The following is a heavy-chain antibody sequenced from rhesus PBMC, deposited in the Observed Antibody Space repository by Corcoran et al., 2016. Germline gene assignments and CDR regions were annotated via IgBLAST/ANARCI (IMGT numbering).Heavy chain of an antibody. CDR2: IENCWCST. CDR1: GFPFSDYY. CDR3: ARVGYSDRWTYFDL. J-gene: IGHJ4*01. D-gene: IGHD6-25*01. Sequence: EVQLVESGGGLAKPGGSLRLSCAASGFPFSDYYMHWVGQASGEGVEWVSCIENCWCSTWHSGPGTGILPRSRENAKNTLYRQMVSLGAEDTAVYYCARVGYSDRWTYFDLWGQGVLVTVSS. V-gene: IGHV3-59*01.